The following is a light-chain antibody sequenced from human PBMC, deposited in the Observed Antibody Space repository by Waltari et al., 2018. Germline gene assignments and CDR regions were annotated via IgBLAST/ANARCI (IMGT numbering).Light chain of an antibody. Sequence: AIQLTQSPSSLSAYVGDRVPITCRARQDIISALALYQQKPGEPPKLLSYDASSLQTGVPSRFSGSRSGTDFTLTISSLQSEDSANYYCQRFSNFPVIAFGQGTRLEIK. J-gene: IGKJ5*01. CDR3: QRFSNFPVIA. V-gene: IGKV1D-13*01. CDR2: DAS. CDR1: QDIISA.